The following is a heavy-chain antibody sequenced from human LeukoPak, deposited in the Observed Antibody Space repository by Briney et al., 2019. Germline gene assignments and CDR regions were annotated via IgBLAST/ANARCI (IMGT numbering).Heavy chain of an antibody. CDR3: VRDPDF. CDR1: GGPFSGYY. Sequence: SETLSLTCAVYGGPFSGYYWSWIRQPPGKGLEWIGEINHSGSTNYNPSLKSRVTISVDTSKNQFSLKLSSVTAADTAVYYCVRDPDFWGQGTLVTVSS. CDR2: INHSGST. J-gene: IGHJ4*02. V-gene: IGHV4-34*01.